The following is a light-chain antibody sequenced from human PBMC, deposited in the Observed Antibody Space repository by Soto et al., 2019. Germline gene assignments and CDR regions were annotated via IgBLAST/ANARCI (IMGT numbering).Light chain of an antibody. CDR3: CSYAGSTTRVL. J-gene: IGLJ2*01. CDR2: EVS. CDR1: SSDVDTYKY. V-gene: IGLV2-14*01. Sequence: QSALTQPASVSGSPGQSIIISCTGTSSDVDTYKYVSWYQQHPGKAPKLMIYEVSHRPSGVSDRFSGSKSGNTAFLTISGLQAEDEADYYCCSYAGSTTRVLFGGGTKLTVL.